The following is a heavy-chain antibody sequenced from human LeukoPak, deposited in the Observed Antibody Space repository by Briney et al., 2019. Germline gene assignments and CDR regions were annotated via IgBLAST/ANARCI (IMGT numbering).Heavy chain of an antibody. Sequence: PGGSLRLSCAVSGFTVSNNYMSWVRQAPGKGLEWVSVIYSGGKTYYADSVRGRFTISRDNSKNTLYLQMNSLRAEDTAFYYCARETWGIDYWGQGTLVTVSS. CDR2: IYSGGKT. CDR3: ARETWGIDY. V-gene: IGHV3-53*01. CDR1: GFTVSNNY. D-gene: IGHD7-27*01. J-gene: IGHJ4*02.